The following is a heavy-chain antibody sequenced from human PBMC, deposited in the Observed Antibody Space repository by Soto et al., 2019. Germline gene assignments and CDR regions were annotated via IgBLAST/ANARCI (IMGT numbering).Heavy chain of an antibody. D-gene: IGHD6-13*01. J-gene: IGHJ6*02. V-gene: IGHV4-61*01. CDR1: GGSVSSGSYY. CDR2: IYYSGST. Sequence: PAETLSLTCSVSGGSVSSGSYYWRWIRQPPGKGLEWIGYIYYSGSTNYNPSLKSRVTISVDTSKNQFSLKLSSVTAADTAVYYCARDPGDTSPSSSWRYYYYGMDVWGQGTTVTVSS. CDR3: ARDPGDTSPSSSWRYYYYGMDV.